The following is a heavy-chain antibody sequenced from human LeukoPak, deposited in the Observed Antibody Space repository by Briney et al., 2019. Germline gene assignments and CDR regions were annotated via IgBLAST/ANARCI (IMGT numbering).Heavy chain of an antibody. CDR1: GFSFSSYA. J-gene: IGHJ4*02. CDR2: ITASGGST. D-gene: IGHD1-1*01. CDR3: AKLVLFSGTTGDLNY. V-gene: IGHV3-23*01. Sequence: GGSLRLSCAASGFSFSSYAMSWVRQAPGKGLEWVSTITASGGSTYYAESVKGRFTISRDNSKNTLYLQINSLRAEDTALYYCAKLVLFSGTTGDLNYWGQGTLVTVSS.